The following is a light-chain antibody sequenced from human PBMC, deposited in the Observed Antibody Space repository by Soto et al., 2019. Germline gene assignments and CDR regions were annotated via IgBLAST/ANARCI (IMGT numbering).Light chain of an antibody. CDR2: GAS. Sequence: EIVMTQSPVTLSVSPGERATLSCRASQSISNHLAWYQQKPGQAPRLFIHGASTRATGIPARFSGSGSGTEFTLTISSLQSEDFAVYYCQQYNNWPPRTFGQGTKLEIK. J-gene: IGKJ2*01. CDR3: QQYNNWPPRT. CDR1: QSISNH. V-gene: IGKV3-15*01.